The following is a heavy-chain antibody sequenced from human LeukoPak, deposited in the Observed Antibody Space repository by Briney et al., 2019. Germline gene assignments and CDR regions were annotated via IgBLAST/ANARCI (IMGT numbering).Heavy chain of an antibody. J-gene: IGHJ4*02. Sequence: SETLSLTCTVSGGSISSYYWSWIRQPPGKGLEWIGYIYYSGSTNYNPSLKSRVTISVDTSKNQFSLKLSSVTAADTAVYYCARGSLTWPFWSGHFDYWGQGTLVTVSS. CDR2: IYYSGST. CDR3: ARGSLTWPFWSGHFDY. V-gene: IGHV4-59*01. D-gene: IGHD3-3*01. CDR1: GGSISSYY.